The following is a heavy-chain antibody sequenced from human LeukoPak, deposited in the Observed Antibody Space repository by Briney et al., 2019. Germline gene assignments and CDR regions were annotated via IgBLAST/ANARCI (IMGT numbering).Heavy chain of an antibody. J-gene: IGHJ4*02. CDR1: GFTFSRHG. Sequence: GRSLRLSCAASGFTFSRHGMHWVRQAPGKGLEWVAIISNDGSRKYYAHSVEGRFTISRDNSKNTLYLQMDSLRAKDTAVYYCARDRAWNYFDYWGQGTLVTVSS. D-gene: IGHD3-3*01. CDR2: ISNDGSRK. CDR3: ARDRAWNYFDY. V-gene: IGHV3-30*03.